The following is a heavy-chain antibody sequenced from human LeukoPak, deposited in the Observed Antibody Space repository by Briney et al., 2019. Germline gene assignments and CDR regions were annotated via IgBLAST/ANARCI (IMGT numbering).Heavy chain of an antibody. D-gene: IGHD6-6*01. V-gene: IGHV3-13*01. J-gene: IGHJ6*02. CDR1: GFTFSSYD. Sequence: GGSLRLSCAASGFTFSSYDMHWVRQTTGKGLEWVSSIGIAGDTYYPGSVKGRFTISRENAKNSLYLQMNSLRAGDTAVYCCARAPPYSSASWGYYGMDVWGQGTTVTVSS. CDR3: ARAPPYSSASWGYYGMDV. CDR2: IGIAGDT.